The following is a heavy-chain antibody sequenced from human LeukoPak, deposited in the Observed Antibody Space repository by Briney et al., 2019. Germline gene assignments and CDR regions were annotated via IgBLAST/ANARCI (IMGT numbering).Heavy chain of an antibody. J-gene: IGHJ4*02. V-gene: IGHV4-4*07. Sequence: SETLSLTCTVSGGSISSYDWSWIRQPAGKGLEWIGRIYTSGSTNYNPSLKSRVAMSVDTSKNQFSLKLSSVTAADTAVYYCARENPGYCSSTSCLIYYDYWGQGTLVTVSS. CDR2: IYTSGST. CDR1: GGSISSYD. D-gene: IGHD2-2*01. CDR3: ARENPGYCSSTSCLIYYDY.